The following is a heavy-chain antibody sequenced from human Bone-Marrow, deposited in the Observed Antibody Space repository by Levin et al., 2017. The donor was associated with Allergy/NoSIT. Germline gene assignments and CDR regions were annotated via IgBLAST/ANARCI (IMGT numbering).Heavy chain of an antibody. Sequence: SGGSLRLSCAASGFTFDDFALHWVRQAPGKGLEWVSGISWNGGDIFYADSVKGRFTISRDNAKNSLYLQINSLRVEDTALYYCAKTPVTGTGKGLDYFHDWGQGTRVSVSS. CDR1: GFTFDDFA. CDR2: ISWNGGDI. V-gene: IGHV3-9*01. CDR3: AKTPVTGTGKGLDYFHD. J-gene: IGHJ4*02. D-gene: IGHD1-20*01.